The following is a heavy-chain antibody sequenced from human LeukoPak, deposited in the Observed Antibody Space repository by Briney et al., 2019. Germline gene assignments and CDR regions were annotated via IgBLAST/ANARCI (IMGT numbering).Heavy chain of an antibody. CDR2: ISGSGGST. CDR1: GFTFSSYA. D-gene: IGHD3-3*01. V-gene: IGHV3-23*01. J-gene: IGHJ4*02. CDR3: AKNEYYDFWSGLNYFDY. Sequence: GGSLRLSCAASGFTFSSYAMSWVRQAPGKGLEWVSAISGSGGSTYYADSVKGRFTISRDNPKNTLYLQMNSLRAEDTAVYYCAKNEYYDFWSGLNYFDYWGQGTLVTVSS.